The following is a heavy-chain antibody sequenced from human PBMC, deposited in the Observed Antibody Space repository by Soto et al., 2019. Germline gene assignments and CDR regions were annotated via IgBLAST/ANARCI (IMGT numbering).Heavy chain of an antibody. D-gene: IGHD3-22*01. V-gene: IGHV4-59*11. CDR1: GVSLTSHY. Sequence: SETLSLTCRVAGVSLTSHYWTWIRQSPGKGLEWIGYIYYSGSTNYSPSLKSRLTMSIDTPSNQFSLNLSSVTAADTAIYYCARLRDRSGTASIYNGMDVWGPGTMVTVSS. CDR2: IYYSGST. J-gene: IGHJ6*02. CDR3: ARLRDRSGTASIYNGMDV.